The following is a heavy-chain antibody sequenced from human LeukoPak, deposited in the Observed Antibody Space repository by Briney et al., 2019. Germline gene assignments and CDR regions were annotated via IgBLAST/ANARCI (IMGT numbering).Heavy chain of an antibody. CDR3: ARFIYDNRRAFDI. Sequence: SETLSLTCTVSGGSISSYYWIWVRQPPGKGLEWIGYIYYSGNTNYNPSLKSRVTISVDTSKNQFSLKLSSVTAADTAMYYCARFIYDNRRAFDIWGQGTMVTVSS. CDR1: GGSISSYY. D-gene: IGHD3-10*01. J-gene: IGHJ3*02. CDR2: IYYSGNT. V-gene: IGHV4-59*01.